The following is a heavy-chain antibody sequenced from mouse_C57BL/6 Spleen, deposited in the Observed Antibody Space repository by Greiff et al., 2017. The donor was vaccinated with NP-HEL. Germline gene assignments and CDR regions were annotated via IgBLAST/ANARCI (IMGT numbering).Heavy chain of an antibody. CDR2: IDPENGDT. D-gene: IGHD2-13*01. Sequence: VHVKQSGAELVRPGASVKLSCTASGFNIKDDYMHWVKQRPEQGLEWIGWIDPENGDTEYASKFQGKATITADTSSNTAYLQLSSLTSEDTAVYYCTTWGDSQFAYWGQGTLVTVSA. CDR3: TTWGDSQFAY. V-gene: IGHV14-4*01. J-gene: IGHJ3*01. CDR1: GFNIKDDY.